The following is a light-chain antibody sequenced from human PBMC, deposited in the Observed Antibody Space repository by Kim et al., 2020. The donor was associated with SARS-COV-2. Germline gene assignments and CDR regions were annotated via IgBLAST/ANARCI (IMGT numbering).Light chain of an antibody. CDR3: QTWESSGV. J-gene: IGLJ2*01. V-gene: IGLV3-1*01. Sequence: VSVYPGQTASITCSGDKLGDKYTCWYQQKPGQSPVLVIYRDSRRPSGIPERFSGSNSGNTATLTSSGTQAMDEADYYCQTWESSGVFGGGTQLTVL. CDR2: RDS. CDR1: KLGDKY.